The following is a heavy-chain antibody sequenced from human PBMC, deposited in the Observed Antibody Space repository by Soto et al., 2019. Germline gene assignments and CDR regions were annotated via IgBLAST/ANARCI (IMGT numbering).Heavy chain of an antibody. CDR3: ARYLQYYYDSSGYYYLD. Sequence: SETLSLTCAVSGGSISSSNWWSWVRQPPGKGLEWIGEIYHSGSTNYNPSLKSRVTISVDKSKNQFSLKLSSVTAADTAVYYCARYLQYYYDSSGYYYLDWGQGTLVT. CDR1: GGSISSSNW. D-gene: IGHD3-22*01. V-gene: IGHV4-4*02. CDR2: IYHSGST. J-gene: IGHJ4*02.